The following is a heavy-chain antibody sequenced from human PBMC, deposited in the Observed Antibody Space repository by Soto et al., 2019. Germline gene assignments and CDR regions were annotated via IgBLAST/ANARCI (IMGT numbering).Heavy chain of an antibody. J-gene: IGHJ4*02. V-gene: IGHV3-30*18. CDR3: AKEGSSSLADY. Sequence: QVQLVESGGGVVQPGRALRLSCAASGFAFSSYGMHWVRQAPGKGLEWVAVVSYDGHNKYYADSVKGRFTISRDNSKNTLYLKVNSLRPEDTAVYHCAKEGSSSLADYWGQGTLVTVSS. D-gene: IGHD6-13*01. CDR2: VSYDGHNK. CDR1: GFAFSSYG.